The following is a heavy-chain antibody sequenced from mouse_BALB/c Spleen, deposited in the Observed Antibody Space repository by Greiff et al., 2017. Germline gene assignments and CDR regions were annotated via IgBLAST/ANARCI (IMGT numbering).Heavy chain of an antibody. D-gene: IGHD5-1*01. CDR3: AGSEYGTY. Sequence: EVQGVESGGGLVQPGGSRKLSCAASGFTFSSFGMHWVRQAPEKGLEWVAYISSGSSTIYYADTVKGRFTISRDNPKNTLFLQMTSLRSEDTAMYYCAGSEYGTYWGQGTLVTVSA. V-gene: IGHV5-17*02. CDR1: GFTFSSFG. CDR2: ISSGSSTI. J-gene: IGHJ3*01.